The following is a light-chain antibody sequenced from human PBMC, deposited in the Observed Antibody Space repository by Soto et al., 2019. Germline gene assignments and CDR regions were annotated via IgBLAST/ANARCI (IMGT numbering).Light chain of an antibody. CDR3: QQYGSSPRT. J-gene: IGKJ1*01. CDR1: QSVSSSY. Sequence: EIVLTQSPGTLSLSPGERATLSCRASQSVSSSYLAWYQQKPGQAPRLLIYGASSRDTGIPDRFSGSGSGTDFTLTISRLEPEDFAVYYCQQYGSSPRTFGPGTKVEIK. CDR2: GAS. V-gene: IGKV3-20*01.